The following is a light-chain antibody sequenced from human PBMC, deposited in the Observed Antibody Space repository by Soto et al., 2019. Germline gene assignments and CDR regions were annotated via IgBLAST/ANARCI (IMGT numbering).Light chain of an antibody. CDR2: GAS. J-gene: IGKJ1*01. CDR1: QSVSNN. V-gene: IGKV3D-15*01. Sequence: EVVMTQSPATLSVSPGERATLSCMASQSVSNNYLAWYQQKPGQAPRLLIYGASNRATGIPDRFSGSGSGTEFTLTISSLQSEDFAVYYCQQYDNWPPWTFGQGTKVDIK. CDR3: QQYDNWPPWT.